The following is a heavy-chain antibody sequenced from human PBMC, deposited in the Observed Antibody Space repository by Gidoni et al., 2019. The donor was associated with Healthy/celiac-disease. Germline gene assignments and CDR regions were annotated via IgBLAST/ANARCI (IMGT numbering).Heavy chain of an antibody. J-gene: IGHJ4*02. CDR2: ISSNGGRT. V-gene: IGHV3-64D*06. CDR3: VKASAKTGTTLDY. CDR1: GFLFSSYA. D-gene: IGHD1-1*01. Sequence: EVQLVASGGGLVQPGGSLRLSCSASGFLFSSYAMHWVRQAPGKVREYVAAISSNGGRTDYADSVKGRFTISRDKSKNKLYIQMSSRRAEDTAVYDCVKASAKTGTTLDYWGQGTLVTVSS.